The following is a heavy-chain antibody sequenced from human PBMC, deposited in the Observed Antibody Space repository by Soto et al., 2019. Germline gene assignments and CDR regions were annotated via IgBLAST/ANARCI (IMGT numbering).Heavy chain of an antibody. V-gene: IGHV3-23*01. J-gene: IGHJ4*02. D-gene: IGHD3-22*01. Sequence: EVQLLXSGGGXVQPGXSLXLSCAASGFTFSSYAMSWVRQAPGKGLEWVSGISGSGGSTYYADSVKGRFTISRDNSKNTLYLQMNSLRAEDTAVYYCAKARARYYDSSGYYPFDYWGQGTLVTVSS. CDR1: GFTFSSYA. CDR2: ISGSGGST. CDR3: AKARARYYDSSGYYPFDY.